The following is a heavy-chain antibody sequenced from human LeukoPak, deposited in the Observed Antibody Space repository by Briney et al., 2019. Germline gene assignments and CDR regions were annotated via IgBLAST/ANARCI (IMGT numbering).Heavy chain of an antibody. Sequence: SETLSLTCTVSGGPISTNYWNWIRQPAGKGLEWIGRIYVTGTTYYNPSLKSRLTMSVDASRNQFFLNLSSVTAADTAVYYCARGGPDLAREYFQYWGQGTLVTVS. CDR3: ARGGPDLAREYFQY. D-gene: IGHD5-12*01. CDR2: IYVTGTT. CDR1: GGPISTNY. V-gene: IGHV4-4*07. J-gene: IGHJ1*01.